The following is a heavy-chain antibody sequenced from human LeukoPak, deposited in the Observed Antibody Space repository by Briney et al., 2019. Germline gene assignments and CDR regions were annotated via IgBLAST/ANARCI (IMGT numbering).Heavy chain of an antibody. J-gene: IGHJ6*02. CDR1: GGSISSYY. CDR3: ARLDVRGVTYYYYYYGMDV. CDR2: IYYSGST. Sequence: SETLSLTCTVSGGSISSYYWSWIRQPPGKGLEWIGYIYYSGSTNYNPSLKSRVTTSVDTSKNQFSLKLSSVTAADTAVYYCARLDVRGVTYYYYYYGMDVWGQGTTVTVSS. D-gene: IGHD3-10*02. V-gene: IGHV4-59*01.